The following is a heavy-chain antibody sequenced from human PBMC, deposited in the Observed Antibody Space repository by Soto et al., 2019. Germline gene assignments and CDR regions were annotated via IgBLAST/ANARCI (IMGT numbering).Heavy chain of an antibody. V-gene: IGHV4-34*01. D-gene: IGHD3-10*01. CDR2: INHSGST. CDR3: ATGDLTAGELFFAY. J-gene: IGHJ4*02. Sequence: TSETLSITCAVYGGSFSGYYWSWIRQPPGKGLEWIGEINHSGSTNYNPSLKSRVTISVDTSKNQLSLKLNSVTAADTAVYYCATGDLTAGELFFAYWGQGTLVTVSS. CDR1: GGSFSGYY.